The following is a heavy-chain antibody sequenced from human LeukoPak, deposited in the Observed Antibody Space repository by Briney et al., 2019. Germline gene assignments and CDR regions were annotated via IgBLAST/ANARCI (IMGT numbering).Heavy chain of an antibody. CDR3: ARWAVVVTAIYGMDV. Sequence: GASVKVSCKASGYTFTGYYMHWVQQAPGQGLEWMGWINPNSGGTNYAQKFQGRVTMTRDTSISTAYMELSRLRSDDTAVYYCARWAVVVTAIYGMDVWGQGTTVTVSS. CDR1: GYTFTGYY. V-gene: IGHV1-2*02. CDR2: INPNSGGT. J-gene: IGHJ6*02. D-gene: IGHD2-21*02.